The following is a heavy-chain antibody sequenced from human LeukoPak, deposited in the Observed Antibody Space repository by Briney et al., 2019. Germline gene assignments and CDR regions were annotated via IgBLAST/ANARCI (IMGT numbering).Heavy chain of an antibody. D-gene: IGHD5-24*01. CDR1: GFTFSSYS. J-gene: IGHJ4*02. V-gene: IGHV3-48*04. CDR2: ISSSSSTI. Sequence: GGSLRLSCAASGFTFSSYSMNWVRQAPGKGLEWVSYISSSSSTIYYADSVKGRFTISRDNAKNSLDLQMNSLRVEDTAVYYCARLDASRRDGYNSNYFDYWGQGTLVTVSS. CDR3: ARLDASRRDGYNSNYFDY.